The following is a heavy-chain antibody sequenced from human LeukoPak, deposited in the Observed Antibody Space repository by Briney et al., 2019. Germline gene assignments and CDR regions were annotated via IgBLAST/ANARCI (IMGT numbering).Heavy chain of an antibody. CDR1: GFTFSSYS. V-gene: IGHV3-21*01. Sequence: GGSLRLSCAASGFTFSSYSMNWVRQASGKGLEWVSSISSSSSYIYYADSVKGRFTISRDNAKNSLYLQMNSLRAEDTAVYYCARSVGVAGTSGMDVWGQGTTVTVSS. CDR2: ISSSSSYI. J-gene: IGHJ6*02. CDR3: ARSVGVAGTSGMDV. D-gene: IGHD6-19*01.